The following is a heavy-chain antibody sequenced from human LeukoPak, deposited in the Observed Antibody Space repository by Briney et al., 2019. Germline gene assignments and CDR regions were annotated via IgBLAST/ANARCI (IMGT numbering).Heavy chain of an antibody. CDR2: MGGSGGST. CDR3: AKGLAFDY. Sequence: GGSLRLSCVASGFTFSSYAMSWVRQASGKGLEWVSAMGGSGGSTYFADSVKGRFTISRDNSKNTLYLQMNSLRAEDTAVYYCAKGLAFDYWGQGTLVTVSS. J-gene: IGHJ4*02. V-gene: IGHV3-23*01. CDR1: GFTFSSYA.